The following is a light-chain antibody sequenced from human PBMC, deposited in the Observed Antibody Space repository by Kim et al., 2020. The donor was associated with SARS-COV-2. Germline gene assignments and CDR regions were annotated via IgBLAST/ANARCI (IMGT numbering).Light chain of an antibody. CDR3: SSYTSSSTRV. CDR2: NVR. CDR1: SSDVGGYTF. J-gene: IGLJ3*02. V-gene: IGLV2-14*03. Sequence: GQSITISCSGPSSDVGGYTFVSWQHLHPSTAPILMFYNVRHRPSGVSKRFSAYKSGNTAPLTISGLQAEDEADYYCSSYTSSSTRVFGGGTQLTVL.